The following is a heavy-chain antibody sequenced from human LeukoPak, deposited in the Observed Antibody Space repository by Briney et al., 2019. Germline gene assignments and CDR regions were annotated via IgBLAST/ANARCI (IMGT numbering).Heavy chain of an antibody. V-gene: IGHV3-23*01. CDR1: RFTFSDYY. CDR3: ANEKAPYNWKGGYFDD. D-gene: IGHD1-1*01. J-gene: IGHJ4*02. Sequence: GGSLRLSCAASRFTFSDYYMSWVRQAPGKGLEWVSAISGSGGSTYYADSVKGRFTISRDNSKNTLYLQMNSLRAEDTAVYYCANEKAPYNWKGGYFDDWGQGTLVTVSS. CDR2: ISGSGGST.